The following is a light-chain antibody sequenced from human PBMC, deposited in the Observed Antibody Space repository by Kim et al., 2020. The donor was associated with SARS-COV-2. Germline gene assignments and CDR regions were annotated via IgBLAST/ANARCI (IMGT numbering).Light chain of an antibody. Sequence: SAGDSAALSCRASQSVSSSYLAWYQQKPGQAPWLLIYGASSRATGIPDRFSGSGSGTDFTLTISRLEPEDFAVDYCQQYGSSPLTFGGGTKVDIK. V-gene: IGKV3-20*01. J-gene: IGKJ4*01. CDR2: GAS. CDR1: QSVSSSY. CDR3: QQYGSSPLT.